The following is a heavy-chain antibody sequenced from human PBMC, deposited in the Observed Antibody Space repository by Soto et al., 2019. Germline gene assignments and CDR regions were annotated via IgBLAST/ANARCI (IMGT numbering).Heavy chain of an antibody. CDR2: IWYDGSNK. D-gene: IGHD5-12*01. Sequence: GGSLRLSCAASGFTFSSYGMHWVRQAPGKGLEWVEVIWYDGSNKYYADSVKGRFTISRDNSKNTLYLQMNSLRTEDTAVYYCERVEMAKINDYWGQGTLVTVSS. CDR1: GFTFSSYG. V-gene: IGHV3-33*01. CDR3: ERVEMAKINDY. J-gene: IGHJ4*02.